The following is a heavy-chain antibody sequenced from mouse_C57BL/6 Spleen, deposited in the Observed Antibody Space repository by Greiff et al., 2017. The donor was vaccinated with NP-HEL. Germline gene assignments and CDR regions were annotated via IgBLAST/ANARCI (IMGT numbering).Heavy chain of an antibody. CDR2: INPNNGGT. V-gene: IGHV1-18*01. J-gene: IGHJ1*03. Sequence: EVQLQQSGPELVKPGASVKIPCKASGYTFTDYNMDWVKQSHGKSLEWIGDINPNNGGTIYNQKFKGKATLTVDKSSSTAYMELRSLTSEDTAVYYCARGYGSRYGDWYFDVWGTGTTVTVSS. CDR3: ARGYGSRYGDWYFDV. CDR1: GYTFTDYN. D-gene: IGHD1-1*01.